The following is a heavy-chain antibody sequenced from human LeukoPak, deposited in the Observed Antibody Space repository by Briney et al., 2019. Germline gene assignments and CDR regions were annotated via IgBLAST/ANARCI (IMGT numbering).Heavy chain of an antibody. Sequence: SETLSLTCTVSGGSISSYYWSWIRQPPGKGLEWIGSIYYSGSTYYNPSLKSRVTISVDTSKNQFSLKLSSVTAADTAVYYCARGLRKQWLENWFDPWGQGTLVTVSS. CDR2: IYYSGST. V-gene: IGHV4-39*07. CDR1: GGSISSYY. CDR3: ARGLRKQWLENWFDP. J-gene: IGHJ5*02. D-gene: IGHD6-19*01.